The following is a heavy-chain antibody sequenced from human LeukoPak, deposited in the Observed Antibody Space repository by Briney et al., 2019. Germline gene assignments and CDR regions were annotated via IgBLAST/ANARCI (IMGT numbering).Heavy chain of an antibody. CDR2: IFYIGSA. CDR3: ARHGSYSLAF. V-gene: IGHV4-4*02. Sequence: PSGTLSLTCAVSGVSIGSGGYWSWVRQPPGKGLEWIGQIFYIGSAHYNPSFESRVNMSIDNSRNQLSLRFNSVTAADTAVYYCARHGSYSLAFWGQGALVTVSS. J-gene: IGHJ4*02. CDR1: GVSIGSGGY. D-gene: IGHD2-15*01.